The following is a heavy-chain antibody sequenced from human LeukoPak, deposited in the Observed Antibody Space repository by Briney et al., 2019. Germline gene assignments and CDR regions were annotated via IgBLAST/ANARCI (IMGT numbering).Heavy chain of an antibody. CDR3: AIGYCSSTSCYEYAFDI. V-gene: IGHV1-69*13. Sequence: GASVKVSCKASGGTFSSYAISWVRQAPGQGLEWMGGIIPIFGTANYAQKFQGRVTITADESTSTAYMELSSLRSEDTAVYYCAIGYCSSTSCYEYAFDIWGQGTMVTVSS. J-gene: IGHJ3*02. CDR2: IIPIFGTA. CDR1: GGTFSSYA. D-gene: IGHD2-2*01.